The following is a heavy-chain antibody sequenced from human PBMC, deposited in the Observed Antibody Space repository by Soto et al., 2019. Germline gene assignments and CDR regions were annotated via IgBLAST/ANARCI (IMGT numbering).Heavy chain of an antibody. D-gene: IGHD3-10*01. CDR2: IYYSGST. V-gene: IGHV4-39*01. J-gene: IGHJ5*02. CDR1: GGSISSRSHY. Sequence: SETLSLTCTVSGGSISSRSHYWGWIRQPPGKGLEWTGSIYYSGSTYYNPSLKSRVTISVDTSKNQFSLKLSSVTATDTAMYHCARLGGGPVNWFDPWGQGTLVTVSS. CDR3: ARLGGGPVNWFDP.